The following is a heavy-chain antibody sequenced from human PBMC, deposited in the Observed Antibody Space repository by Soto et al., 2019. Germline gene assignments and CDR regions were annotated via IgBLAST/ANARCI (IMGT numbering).Heavy chain of an antibody. CDR1: GYTFTGYY. J-gene: IGHJ6*03. CDR3: ARGGVLMVYANYYMDV. D-gene: IGHD2-8*01. Sequence: ASVKVSCKASGYTFTGYYMHWVRQAPGQGLEWMGWINPNSGGTNYAQKFQGWVTMTRDTSISTAYMELSRLRSDDTAVYYCARGGVLMVYANYYMDVWGKGTTVTVSS. V-gene: IGHV1-2*04. CDR2: INPNSGGT.